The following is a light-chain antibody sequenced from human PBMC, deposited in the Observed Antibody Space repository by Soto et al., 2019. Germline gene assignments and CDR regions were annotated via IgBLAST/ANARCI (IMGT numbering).Light chain of an antibody. CDR3: SSYTSSSTPYV. CDR2: EVS. J-gene: IGLJ1*01. Sequence: QSALTQPASVSGSPVQSITISCTGTSSDVGGYNYVSWYQQQPGKAPKLMFYEVSNRSSGVSNRCSGSKSGNTASLTISGLQAEDEADYYCSSYTSSSTPYVFGTGTKLTVL. V-gene: IGLV2-14*01. CDR1: SSDVGGYNY.